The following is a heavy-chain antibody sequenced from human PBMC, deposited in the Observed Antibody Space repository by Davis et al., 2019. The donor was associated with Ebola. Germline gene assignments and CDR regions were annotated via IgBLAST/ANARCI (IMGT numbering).Heavy chain of an antibody. D-gene: IGHD1-14*01. J-gene: IGHJ2*01. CDR3: ARDLPGGDWYFDL. CDR1: GFTFSSYA. V-gene: IGHV3-23*01. Sequence: GESLKISCAASGFTFSSYAMSWVRQAPGKGLEWVSAISGSGGSTYYADSVKGRFTISRDNSKNTLYLQMSSLRAEDTAVYYCARDLPGGDWYFDLWGRGTLATVSS. CDR2: ISGSGGST.